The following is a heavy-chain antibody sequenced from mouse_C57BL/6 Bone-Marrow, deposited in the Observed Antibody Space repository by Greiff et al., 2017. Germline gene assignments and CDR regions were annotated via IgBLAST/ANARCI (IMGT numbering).Heavy chain of an antibody. CDR1: GFNIKNTY. Sequence: VQLQQSVAELVRPGASVKLSCTASGFNIKNTYMHWVKQRPERGLEWIGRIDPANGNTKYAPKFQGKATITADTSSNTAYLQLSSLTSEDTAIYYWATLRLYYDYDPDYWGQGTTLTVSA. CDR2: IDPANGNT. CDR3: ATLRLYYDYDPDY. D-gene: IGHD2-4*01. V-gene: IGHV14-3*01. J-gene: IGHJ2*01.